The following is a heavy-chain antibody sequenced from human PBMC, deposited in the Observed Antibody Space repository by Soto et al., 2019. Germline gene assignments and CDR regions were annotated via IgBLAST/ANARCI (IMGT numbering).Heavy chain of an antibody. V-gene: IGHV1-8*01. CDR1: GYTFTSYD. CDR2: INPNSGNT. Sequence: QMQLVQSGAEVKKPGASVKVSCKASGYTFTSYDLNWVRQATGQGLEWMGWINPNSGNTGYAQNFQGRVTMTRDTSMSTAYMELSSLRSEDTAVYYCARAYCDGDCYVDYWGQGTLVTVSS. J-gene: IGHJ4*02. D-gene: IGHD2-21*02. CDR3: ARAYCDGDCYVDY.